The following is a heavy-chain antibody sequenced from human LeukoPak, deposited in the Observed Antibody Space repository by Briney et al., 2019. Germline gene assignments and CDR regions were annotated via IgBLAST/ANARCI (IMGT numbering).Heavy chain of an antibody. D-gene: IGHD3-3*01. Sequence: ASVKVSCKASGYTFTSYYMHWVRQAPGQGLEWMGMINPSGGSTSYAQKFQGRVTMTRDTSTSTVYMELSSLRSEDTAVYYCARDGYDFWSGYWLLYGMDVWGQGTTVTVSS. V-gene: IGHV1-46*01. J-gene: IGHJ6*02. CDR3: ARDGYDFWSGYWLLYGMDV. CDR2: INPSGGST. CDR1: GYTFTSYY.